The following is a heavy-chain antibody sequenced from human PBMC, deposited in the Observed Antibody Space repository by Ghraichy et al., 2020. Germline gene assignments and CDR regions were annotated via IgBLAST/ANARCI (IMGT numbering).Heavy chain of an antibody. Sequence: SETLSLTCTVSGGSISSSGYYWGWIRQPPGKGLEWIGSIYYSGSTYYNPSLKSRVTISVDTSKNQFSLKLSSVTAADTAVYYCASRYYCDSSSYYPGWGQGTLVTVSS. CDR2: IYYSGST. CDR1: GGSISSSGYY. V-gene: IGHV4-39*01. J-gene: IGHJ4*02. D-gene: IGHD3-22*01. CDR3: ASRYYCDSSSYYPG.